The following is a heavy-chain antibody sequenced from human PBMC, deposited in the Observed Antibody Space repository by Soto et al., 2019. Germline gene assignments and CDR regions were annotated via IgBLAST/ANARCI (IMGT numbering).Heavy chain of an antibody. CDR3: AREPSITIFGVVSYYYGMDV. V-gene: IGHV4-4*07. CDR1: GGSISSYY. CDR2: IYTSGST. J-gene: IGHJ6*02. Sequence: KPSETLSLTCTVSGGSISSYYWSWIRQPAGKGLEWIGRIYTSGSTNYNPSLKSRVTMSVDTSKNQFSLKLSSVTAADTAVYYCAREPSITIFGVVSYYYGMDVWGQGTTVTVSS. D-gene: IGHD3-3*01.